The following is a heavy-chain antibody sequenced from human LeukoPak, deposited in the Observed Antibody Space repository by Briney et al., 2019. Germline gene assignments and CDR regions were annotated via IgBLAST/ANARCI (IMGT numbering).Heavy chain of an antibody. V-gene: IGHV4-4*07. J-gene: IGHJ5*02. CDR1: AGSISSYY. CDR3: ARSTEGWFDP. Sequence: SPSLSLACTVAAGSISSYYGSWIRQPAGKGMEWIGRIYSSGRTNYNPSLKSPVTLSVDPSKNQFSLKLSSVTAADTAVYFFARSTEGWFDPWGQGTLVTVSS. CDR2: IYSSGRT.